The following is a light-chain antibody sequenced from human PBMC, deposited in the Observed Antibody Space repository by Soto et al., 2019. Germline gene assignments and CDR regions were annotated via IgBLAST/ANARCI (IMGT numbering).Light chain of an antibody. Sequence: DIQMTQAPSSLSASVGDRVTSTCRARQDISTNLAWYQQKPGKVPKLLISAAYTLQSGVPPRFSGSGSGTDFTLTISSLQPEDVATYYCQKYDNAPLTFGGGTKVEIK. J-gene: IGKJ4*01. V-gene: IGKV1-27*01. CDR1: QDISTN. CDR2: AAY. CDR3: QKYDNAPLT.